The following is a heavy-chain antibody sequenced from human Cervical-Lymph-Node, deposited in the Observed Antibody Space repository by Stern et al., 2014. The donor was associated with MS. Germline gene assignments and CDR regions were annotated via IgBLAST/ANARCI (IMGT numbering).Heavy chain of an antibody. V-gene: IGHV4-59*01. CDR2: VYYVGST. CDR1: GDFNTTSH. Sequence: QVQLQESGPGLVKPSATLSLTCTVSGDFNTTSHWSWIRQPPGKGLAWIGYVYYVGSTDYNPSLKSRVTISLDASKNQISLRLTSVTEADTAVYYCTRARGITMVRGVISPPYGMDVWGQGTTVTVSS. J-gene: IGHJ6*02. CDR3: TRARGITMVRGVISPPYGMDV. D-gene: IGHD3-10*01.